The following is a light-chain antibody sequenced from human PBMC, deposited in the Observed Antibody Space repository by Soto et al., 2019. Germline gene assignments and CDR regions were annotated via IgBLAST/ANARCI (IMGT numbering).Light chain of an antibody. CDR2: GVF. CDR3: QQYSDSLYT. Sequence: EIVLTQSPGTLSLSPGERATLSCKASQRVSSNYLAWYQQKPGQAPRLLIYGVFSRATGIPDRFSGSGSGTDFTLTISRLEPEDFAVYFCQQYSDSLYTFGQGTKLEIK. J-gene: IGKJ2*01. V-gene: IGKV3-20*01. CDR1: QRVSSNY.